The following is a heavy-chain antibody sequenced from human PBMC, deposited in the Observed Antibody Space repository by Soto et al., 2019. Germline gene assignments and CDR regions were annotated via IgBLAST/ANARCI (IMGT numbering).Heavy chain of an antibody. CDR1: GYTFSTSC. V-gene: IGHV1-18*01. D-gene: IGHD2-15*01. CDR2: NSTYNGDT. CDR3: ARAGAAPYYYYGIDV. J-gene: IGHJ6*02. Sequence: QVQLVQSGAEVRKPGASVKVSCKASGYTFSTSCMSWLRQAPGQGLERMGWNSTYNGDTNDAPKFQDRVTMTSDTSTSTVYMELRSLRSYDTDVYYGARAGAAPYYYYGIDVWGQGTRVTVSS.